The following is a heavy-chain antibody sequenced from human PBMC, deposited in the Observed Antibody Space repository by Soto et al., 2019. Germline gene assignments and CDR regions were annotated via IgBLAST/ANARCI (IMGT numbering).Heavy chain of an antibody. CDR3: ARTGVTNGVSFVLAQRDV. CDR1: GFSYSNFA. V-gene: IGHV3-21*01. CDR2: ISSRSSYI. Sequence: PGGSLRLSCIVSGFSYSNFAMNWVRQAPGKGLEWVSSISSRSSYIYYADSVKGRFTISRDNAKNSLDLQMNSLRAEDTAVYYCARTGVTNGVSFVLAQRDVWGQGTTVTVSS. D-gene: IGHD3-10*01. J-gene: IGHJ6*02.